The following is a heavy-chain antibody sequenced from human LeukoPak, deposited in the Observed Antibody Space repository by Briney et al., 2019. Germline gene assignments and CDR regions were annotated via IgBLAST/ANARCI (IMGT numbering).Heavy chain of an antibody. CDR1: GFTFDDYA. D-gene: IGHD3-22*01. CDR3: ARDPSHGYYYDKG. J-gene: IGHJ4*02. CDR2: ISWNSGSI. V-gene: IGHV3-9*01. Sequence: GRSLRLSCAASGFTFDDYAMHWVRQAPGKGLEWVSHISWNSGSITYADSVKGRFTISRDNAKNSLYLQMNSLRAEDTAVYYCARDPSHGYYYDKGWGQGTLVTVSS.